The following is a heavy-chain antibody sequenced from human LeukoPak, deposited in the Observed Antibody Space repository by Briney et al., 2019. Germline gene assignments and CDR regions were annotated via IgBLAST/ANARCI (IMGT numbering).Heavy chain of an antibody. CDR3: AKDQYSSGWYYCDY. D-gene: IGHD6-13*01. Sequence: GGSLRLSCAASGFTFSSYAMSWVRQAPGKGLEWVSAISGSGGRTYYADSVKGRFTISRDNSKNTLYLQMDSLRAEDTAVYYCAKDQYSSGWYYCDYWGQGTLVPVPS. CDR2: ISGSGGRT. CDR1: GFTFSSYA. V-gene: IGHV3-23*01. J-gene: IGHJ4*02.